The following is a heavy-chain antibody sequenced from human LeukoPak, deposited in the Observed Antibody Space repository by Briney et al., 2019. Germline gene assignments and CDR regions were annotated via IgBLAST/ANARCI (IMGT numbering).Heavy chain of an antibody. Sequence: PGGSLRLSCAASGFTFSSYWMHWVRQAPGKGLVWVSRINSDGSSTSYADSVKGRFTISRDNAKNTLYLQMNSLRAEDTAVYYCARDRLPYYYDSSGYYLVGDAFDIWGQGTMVTVSS. V-gene: IGHV3-74*01. J-gene: IGHJ3*02. CDR2: INSDGSST. CDR1: GFTFSSYW. D-gene: IGHD3-22*01. CDR3: ARDRLPYYYDSSGYYLVGDAFDI.